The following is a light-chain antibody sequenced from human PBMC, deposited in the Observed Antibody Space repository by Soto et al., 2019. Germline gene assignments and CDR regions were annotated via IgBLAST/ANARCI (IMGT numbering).Light chain of an antibody. CDR3: QQYGSSSWT. V-gene: IGKV3-20*01. J-gene: IGKJ1*01. CDR2: GIS. CDR1: QSVNSNY. Sequence: EIGMKQSPATLSVSPGERATLSCRASQSVNSNYLAWYQQKPGQAPRLLIYGISKRATDIPDRFSGSGSGTEFTLTISILQPEDFAVYYCQQYGSSSWTFGQGTKVEVK.